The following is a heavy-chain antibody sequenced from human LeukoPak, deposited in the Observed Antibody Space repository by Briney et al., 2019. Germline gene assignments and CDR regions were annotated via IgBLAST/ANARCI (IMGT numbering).Heavy chain of an antibody. CDR1: RFTFSSYS. CDR3: ARAIYDYVWGSYPPIDY. J-gene: IGHJ4*02. V-gene: IGHV3-21*01. Sequence: GGSLRLSCAASRFTFSSYSMNWVRQAPGKGLEWVSSISSSSSYIYYADSVKGRFTISRDNAKNSLYLQMNSLRAEDTAVYYCARAIYDYVWGSYPPIDYWGQGTLVTVSS. CDR2: ISSSSSYI. D-gene: IGHD3-16*02.